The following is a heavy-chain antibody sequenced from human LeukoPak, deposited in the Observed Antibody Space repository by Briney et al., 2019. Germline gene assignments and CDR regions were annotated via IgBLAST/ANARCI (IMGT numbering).Heavy chain of an antibody. CDR1: GYTFTAYY. Sequence: ASVKVSRKASGYTFTAYYVHWVRQAPGQGPEWMGWIHPNSGGTKCAQSFQGRVTMTRDTSITTAYMELSSLRSDDTAVYYCARGDIYWDYWGQGTQVTVSS. V-gene: IGHV1-2*02. J-gene: IGHJ4*02. CDR3: ARGDIYWDY. D-gene: IGHD2-15*01. CDR2: IHPNSGGT.